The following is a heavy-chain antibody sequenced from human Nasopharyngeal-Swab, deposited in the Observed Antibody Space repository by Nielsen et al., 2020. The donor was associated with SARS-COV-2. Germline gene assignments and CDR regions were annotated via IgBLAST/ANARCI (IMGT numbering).Heavy chain of an antibody. CDR2: IYYSGST. V-gene: IGHV4-39*02. CDR3: AREIITIFGVVIPNWFDP. Sequence: SETLSLTCTVSGGSISSSSYYWGWIRQPPGKGLEWIGSIYYSGSTYYNPSLKSRVTISVGTSKNQFSLKLSSVTAADTAVYYCAREIITIFGVVIPNWFDPWGQGTLVTVSS. J-gene: IGHJ5*02. CDR1: GGSISSSSYY. D-gene: IGHD3-3*01.